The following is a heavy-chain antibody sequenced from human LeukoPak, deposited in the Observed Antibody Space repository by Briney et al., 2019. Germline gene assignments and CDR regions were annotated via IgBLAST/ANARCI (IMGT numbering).Heavy chain of an antibody. V-gene: IGHV3-9*01. CDR3: AKGGPEPYSSSWYGSGY. CDR2: ISWDSGSI. J-gene: IGHJ4*02. CDR1: GFIFDDYA. Sequence: GGSLRLSCAAPGFIFDDYAMHWVRQTPGKGLEWGSGISWDSGSIGYADSVKGRFTISRDNAKNSLYLQMNSLRAEDTALYYCAKGGPEPYSSSWYGSGYWGGGTLVTVSS. D-gene: IGHD6-13*01.